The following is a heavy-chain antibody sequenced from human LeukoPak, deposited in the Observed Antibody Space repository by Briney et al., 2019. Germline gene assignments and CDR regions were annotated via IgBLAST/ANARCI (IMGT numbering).Heavy chain of an antibody. CDR2: ISSSSSTI. V-gene: IGHV3-48*04. CDR3: AKDIRPLAVAGYFDY. D-gene: IGHD6-19*01. J-gene: IGHJ4*02. CDR1: GFTFSSYS. Sequence: GGSLRLSCAASGFTFSSYSMNWVRQAPGKGLEWVSYISSSSSTIYYADSVKGRFTISRDNAKNSLYLQMNSLRAEDTAVYYCAKDIRPLAVAGYFDYWGQGTLVTVSS.